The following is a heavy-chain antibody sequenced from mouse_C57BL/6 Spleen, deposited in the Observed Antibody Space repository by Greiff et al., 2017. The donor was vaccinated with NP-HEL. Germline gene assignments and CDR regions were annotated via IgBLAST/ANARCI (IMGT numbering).Heavy chain of an antibody. Sequence: EVKVEESGPGLVKPSQSLSLTCSVTGYSITSGYYWNWIRQFPGNKLEWMGYISYDGSNNYNPSLKNRISITRDTSKNQFFLKLNSVTTEDTATYYCAREDYGNYSDYWGQGTSLTVSS. J-gene: IGHJ2*02. CDR2: ISYDGSN. V-gene: IGHV3-6*01. CDR3: AREDYGNYSDY. CDR1: GYSITSGYY. D-gene: IGHD2-1*01.